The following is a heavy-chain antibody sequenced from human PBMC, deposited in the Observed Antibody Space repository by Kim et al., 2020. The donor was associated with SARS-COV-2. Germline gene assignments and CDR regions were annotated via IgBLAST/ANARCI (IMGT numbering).Heavy chain of an antibody. J-gene: IGHJ5*02. CDR2: ISYDGSNK. V-gene: IGHV3-30*18. CDR3: AKDPSSSGWPHPPFDP. D-gene: IGHD6-19*01. CDR1: GFTFSSYG. Sequence: GGSLRLSCAASGFTFSSYGMHWVRQAPGKGLEWVAVISYDGSNKYYADSVKGRFTISRDNSKNTLYLQMNSLRAEDTAVYYCAKDPSSSGWPHPPFDPWGQGTLVTVSS.